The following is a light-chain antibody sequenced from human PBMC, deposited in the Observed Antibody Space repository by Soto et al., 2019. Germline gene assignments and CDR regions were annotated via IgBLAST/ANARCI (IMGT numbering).Light chain of an antibody. CDR3: QQYNDWPRT. J-gene: IGKJ4*01. CDR1: QSVRSH. Sequence: EVGMTQSPVTLSVSQGERATLFCRPSQSVRSHLAWFQQKPGQAPNLLIFGASTRATGVPARFSGSESGTEFTLTISSLQSEDVGLYFCQQYNDWPRTFGGGTKVDIK. V-gene: IGKV3-15*01. CDR2: GAS.